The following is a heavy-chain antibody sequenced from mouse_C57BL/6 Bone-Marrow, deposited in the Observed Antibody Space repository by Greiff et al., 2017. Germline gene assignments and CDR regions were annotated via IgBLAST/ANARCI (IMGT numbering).Heavy chain of an antibody. D-gene: IGHD1-1*01. CDR2: IYPRSGNT. CDR3: LYYYGSSPGAY. CDR1: GYTFTSYG. J-gene: IGHJ3*01. Sequence: VQLQQSGAELARPGASVKLSCKASGYTFTSYGISWVKQRTGQGLEWIGEIYPRSGNTYYNEKFKGKATLTADKSSSTAYMELRSLTSEDSAVYFCLYYYGSSPGAYWGQGTLVTVSA. V-gene: IGHV1-81*01.